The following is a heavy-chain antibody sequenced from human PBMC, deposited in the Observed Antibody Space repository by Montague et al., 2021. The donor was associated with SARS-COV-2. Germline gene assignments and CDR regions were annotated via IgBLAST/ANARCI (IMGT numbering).Heavy chain of an antibody. V-gene: IGHV4-61*02. CDR2: VYASGIT. CDR3: IRGLACVDS. J-gene: IGHJ5*01. CDR1: GGSISSGNYY. Sequence: TLSLTCTVSGGSISSGNYYWSWIRQPAGKGLEWIVRVYASGITNYNPSRKSRVTISLDTSKNQFSMRLSSVAAADTALSYCIRGLACVDSWGQGTLVTVSS.